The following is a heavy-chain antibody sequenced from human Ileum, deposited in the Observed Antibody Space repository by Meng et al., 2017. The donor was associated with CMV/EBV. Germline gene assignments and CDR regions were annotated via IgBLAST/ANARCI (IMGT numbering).Heavy chain of an antibody. Sequence: QGQLEGAWGGVVLPREPLRLSCAWSGFIFSSYGMHWVRQAPGKGLEWVAFIPYDGKNQYYGDSVKGRFTISRDNSKNTLYLQMNNLRAEDTAVYYCAQDSGKGDYWGQGTLVTVSS. CDR1: GFIFSSYG. CDR2: IPYDGKNQ. CDR3: AQDSGKGDY. D-gene: IGHD3-10*01. V-gene: IGHV3-30*02. J-gene: IGHJ4*02.